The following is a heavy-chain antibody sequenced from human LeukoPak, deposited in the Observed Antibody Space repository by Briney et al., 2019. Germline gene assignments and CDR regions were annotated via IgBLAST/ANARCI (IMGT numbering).Heavy chain of an antibody. D-gene: IGHD6-13*01. J-gene: IGHJ3*02. Sequence: GGSLRLSCAASGFTFSNYGMHWVRQAPGQGLEWMGIINPSGGSTSYAQKFQGRVTMTRDMSTSTVYMELSSLRSEDTAVYYCARDRIAAAGTSAFDIWGQGTMVTVSS. CDR2: INPSGGST. CDR3: ARDRIAAAGTSAFDI. CDR1: GFTFSNYG. V-gene: IGHV1-46*01.